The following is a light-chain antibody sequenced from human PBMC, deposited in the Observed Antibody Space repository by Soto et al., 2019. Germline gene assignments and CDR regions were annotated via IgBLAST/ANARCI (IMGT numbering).Light chain of an antibody. CDR1: QSVGGN. CDR2: GAS. V-gene: IGKV3-15*01. J-gene: IGKJ1*01. CDR3: QHYNSYSEA. Sequence: EIVMTRSPATLSVSPGERVTLSCWASQSVGGNLAWYQQRPGQAPRLVIYGASTRATGIPDRLSGSGSGTELTLTISSLQSEDFATYYCQHYNSYSEAFGQGTKVDI.